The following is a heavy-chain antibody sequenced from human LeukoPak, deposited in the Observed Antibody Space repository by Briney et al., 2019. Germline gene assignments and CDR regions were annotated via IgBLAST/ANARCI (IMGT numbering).Heavy chain of an antibody. Sequence: SQTLSLTCTVSGGSISSGDYYWSWIRQPPGKGLEWIGEIYHSGSTNYNPSLKSRVTISVDKSKNQFSLKLSSVTAADTAVYYCAGEGERASFDYWGQGTLVTVSS. D-gene: IGHD1-1*01. CDR1: GGSISSGDYY. J-gene: IGHJ4*02. CDR3: AGEGERASFDY. CDR2: IYHSGST. V-gene: IGHV4-30-2*01.